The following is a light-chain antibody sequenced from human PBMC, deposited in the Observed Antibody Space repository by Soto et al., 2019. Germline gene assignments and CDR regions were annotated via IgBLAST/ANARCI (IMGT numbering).Light chain of an antibody. V-gene: IGLV2-14*03. CDR3: NSYTTSATQVL. Sequence: QSALTQPASVSGSPGQSITISCTGTSSDIGGYNYVSWYQQRPGKAPRLIIYNVNDRPSGVSDRFSGSKSGNTASLTISGLQTEDEADYFCNSYTTSATQVLFGGGTKVTVI. CDR2: NVN. J-gene: IGLJ2*01. CDR1: SSDIGGYNY.